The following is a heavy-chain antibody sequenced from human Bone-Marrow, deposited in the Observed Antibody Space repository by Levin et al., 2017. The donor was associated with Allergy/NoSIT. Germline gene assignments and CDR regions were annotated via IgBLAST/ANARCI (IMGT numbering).Heavy chain of an antibody. CDR1: GFSFSTYG. D-gene: IGHD3-22*01. Sequence: GGSLRLSCAASGFSFSTYGMQWVRQAPGKGLEWVAVISYDGNDECYADSVKGRFTISRDNSRNILYLQMDSLRAEDTAVYYCAKGHYYDTRGSYSYLEYWGQGTRVTVSS. CDR2: ISYDGNDE. V-gene: IGHV3-30*18. J-gene: IGHJ4*02. CDR3: AKGHYYDTRGSYSYLEY.